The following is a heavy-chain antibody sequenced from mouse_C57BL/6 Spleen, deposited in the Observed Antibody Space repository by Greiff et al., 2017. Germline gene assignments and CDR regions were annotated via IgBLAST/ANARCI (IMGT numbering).Heavy chain of an antibody. J-gene: IGHJ1*03. CDR2: IWSGGSR. CDR1: GFSLTSYG. D-gene: IGHD1-1*01. Sequence: QVQLKQSGPGLVQPSQSLSITCTVSGFSLTSYGVHWVRQSPGKGLEWLGVIWSGGSRDYNAAFISRLSISKDNSKSQVFFKMNSLQADDTAIYYCARSYGKGYFDVWGTGTTVTVSS. CDR3: ARSYGKGYFDV. V-gene: IGHV2-2*01.